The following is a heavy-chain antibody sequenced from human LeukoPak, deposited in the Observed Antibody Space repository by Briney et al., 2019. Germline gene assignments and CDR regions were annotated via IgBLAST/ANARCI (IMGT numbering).Heavy chain of an antibody. Sequence: SETLSLTCAVYGGSFSGYYWSWIRQPPGKGLEWIGEINHSGSTNYNPSLKSRVTISVDTSKNQFSLKLSSVTAADTAVYYCARDGFDIWGQGTMVTVSS. J-gene: IGHJ3*02. CDR2: INHSGST. CDR1: GGSFSGYY. CDR3: ARDGFDI. V-gene: IGHV4-34*01.